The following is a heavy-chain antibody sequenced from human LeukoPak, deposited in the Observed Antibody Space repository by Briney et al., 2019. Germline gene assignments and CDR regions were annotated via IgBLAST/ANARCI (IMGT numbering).Heavy chain of an antibody. CDR2: ISWNSGSI. J-gene: IGHJ4*02. V-gene: IGHV3-9*01. CDR1: GFTFDDYA. CDR3: AKDMGNYYDSSGYAFDC. Sequence: PGGSLRLSCAASGFTFDDYAMHWVRQAPGKGLEWVSGISWNSGSIGYADSVKGRFTISRDNAKNSLYLQMNSLRAEDTALYYCAKDMGNYYDSSGYAFDCWGQGTLVTVSS. D-gene: IGHD3-22*01.